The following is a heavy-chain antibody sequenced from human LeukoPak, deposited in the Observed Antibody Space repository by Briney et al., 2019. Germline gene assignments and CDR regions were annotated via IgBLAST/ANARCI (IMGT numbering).Heavy chain of an antibody. Sequence: PGGSLRLSCAASGFTFSSYAMHWVRQAPGKGLEWVAVISYDGSNKYYADSVKGRFTISRDNFKNTLYLQMNSLRAEDTAVYYCARTGYSSGWYIFYLDYWGQGTLVTVSS. CDR2: ISYDGSNK. CDR3: ARTGYSSGWYIFYLDY. D-gene: IGHD6-19*01. J-gene: IGHJ4*02. V-gene: IGHV3-30*01. CDR1: GFTFSSYA.